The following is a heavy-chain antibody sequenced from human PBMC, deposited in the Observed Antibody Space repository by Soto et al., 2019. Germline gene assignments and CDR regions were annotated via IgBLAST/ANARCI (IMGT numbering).Heavy chain of an antibody. V-gene: IGHV1-3*01. Sequence: ASVKVSCKASGYTFTSYAMHWVRQAPGQRLEWMGWINAGNGNTEYSQHFQGRVTFTRDTSANTVYMDLSSLRSEDTAVYYCATDKDSDYGSGTFDNWGQGTLVTVSS. D-gene: IGHD3-10*01. CDR1: GYTFTSYA. CDR2: INAGNGNT. CDR3: ATDKDSDYGSGTFDN. J-gene: IGHJ4*02.